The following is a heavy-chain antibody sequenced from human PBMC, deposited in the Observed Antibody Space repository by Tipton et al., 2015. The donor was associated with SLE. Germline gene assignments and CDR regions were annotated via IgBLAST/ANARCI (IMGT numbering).Heavy chain of an antibody. Sequence: TLSLTCAVYGGSFSGYHWSWIRQPPGKGLEWIGEINHSGSTNYNPSLKSRVTISVDTSKNQFSLKLSSVTAADTAVYFCVRDHETGDWAKDYWGQGTLVTVSS. D-gene: IGHD2-21*01. V-gene: IGHV4-34*01. CDR2: INHSGST. J-gene: IGHJ4*02. CDR1: GGSFSGYH. CDR3: VRDHETGDWAKDY.